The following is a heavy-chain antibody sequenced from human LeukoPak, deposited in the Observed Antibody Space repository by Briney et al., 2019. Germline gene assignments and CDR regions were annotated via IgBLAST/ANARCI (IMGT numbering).Heavy chain of an antibody. CDR1: GYSFTSYW. D-gene: IGHD3-22*01. Sequence: GESLKISCXGSGYSFTSYWIGWVRRMPGKGLEWMGIIYPGDSDTRYSPSFQGQVTISADKSISTAYLQWSSLKASDTAMYYCARHRVVSYYYDSSGYSAFDIWGQGTMVTVSS. J-gene: IGHJ3*02. CDR2: IYPGDSDT. CDR3: ARHRVVSYYYDSSGYSAFDI. V-gene: IGHV5-51*01.